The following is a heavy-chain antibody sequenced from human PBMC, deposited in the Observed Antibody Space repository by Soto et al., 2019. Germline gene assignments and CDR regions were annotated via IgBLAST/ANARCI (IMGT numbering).Heavy chain of an antibody. CDR1: GFTFSNAW. Sequence: GGSLRLSCAASGFTFSNAWMNWVRQAPGKGLEWVGRIKSKTDGGTTVYAAPVKGRFTISRDDSKNTLYLQMNSLKTEDTAVYYCTTGLDSSGWYSRDYWGQGTLVTVSS. V-gene: IGHV3-15*07. D-gene: IGHD6-19*01. J-gene: IGHJ4*02. CDR3: TTGLDSSGWYSRDY. CDR2: IKSKTDGGTT.